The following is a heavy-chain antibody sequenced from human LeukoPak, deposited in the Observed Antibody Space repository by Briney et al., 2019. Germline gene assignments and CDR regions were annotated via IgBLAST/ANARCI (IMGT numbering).Heavy chain of an antibody. D-gene: IGHD5-18*01. V-gene: IGHV3-23*01. CDR1: GLTFSSYA. CDR2: ISGSGGST. J-gene: IGHJ4*02. CDR3: AKDTRLGYSYGQYYFDY. Sequence: GGSLRLSCAASGLTFSSYAMSWVRQAPGKGLAWVSAISGSGGSTYYADSVKGRFTISRDNSKNTLYLQMNSLRAEDTAVYCCAKDTRLGYSYGQYYFDYWGQGTLVTVSS.